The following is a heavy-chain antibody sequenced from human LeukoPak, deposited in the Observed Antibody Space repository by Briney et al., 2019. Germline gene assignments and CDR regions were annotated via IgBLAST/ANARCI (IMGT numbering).Heavy chain of an antibody. V-gene: IGHV4-61*01. CDR2: IYNSGNT. Sequence: SETQSLTCTVSGGSVSSDSYYWSWIRQPPGKKLEWIGYIYNSGNTNYNPSLKSRVTMSVDTSKNQFSLKLSSVTAADTAVYYCARDRYALTFDYWGQGTLVTVSS. J-gene: IGHJ4*02. CDR3: ARDRYALTFDY. CDR1: GGSVSSDSYY. D-gene: IGHD3-16*01.